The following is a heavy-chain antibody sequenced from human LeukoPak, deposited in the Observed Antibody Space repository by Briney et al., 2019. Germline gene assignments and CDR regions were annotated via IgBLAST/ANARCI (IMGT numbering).Heavy chain of an antibody. CDR2: ISYSGST. CDR3: VRITQGTIYY. D-gene: IGHD3-10*01. CDR1: GGSISSYY. Sequence: SETMSLTCTVSGGSISSYYWGWIRLPQGKVLEWIGYISYSGSTTYIPSLKSRVTILVDTYKNQFSLKLSSVTAADTAVYYCVRITQGTIYYWGRGTLVTVSS. V-gene: IGHV4-59*01. J-gene: IGHJ4*02.